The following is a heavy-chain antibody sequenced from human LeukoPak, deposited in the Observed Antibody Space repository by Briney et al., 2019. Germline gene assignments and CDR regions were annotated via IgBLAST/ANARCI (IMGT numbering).Heavy chain of an antibody. V-gene: IGHV4-34*01. CDR1: VGSFSGYY. J-gene: IGHJ6*02. CDR3: AARRPGYYYYGMDV. D-gene: IGHD1-14*01. CDR2: INHSGST. Sequence: SETLSLTCAVYVGSFSGYYWSGMRQPPGKGLEWIGEINHSGSTNYNPSLKSRVTISVDTSKNQFSLKLSSVTAADTAVYYCAARRPGYYYYGMDVWGQGTTVTVSS.